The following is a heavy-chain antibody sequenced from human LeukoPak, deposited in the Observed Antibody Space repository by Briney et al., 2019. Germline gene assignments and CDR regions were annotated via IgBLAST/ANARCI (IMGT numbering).Heavy chain of an antibody. J-gene: IGHJ5*02. Sequence: PGGSLRLSCAASGFTFSRYWMHSVRQAPGKGLVWVSRIDNDGNSPTYADSVKGRFTISRDNAKNTLYLQMNNLRAEDTAIYYGARDRPHNWFNPWGQGTLVTVSS. CDR2: IDNDGNSP. CDR3: ARDRPHNWFNP. CDR1: GFTFSRYW. V-gene: IGHV3-74*01.